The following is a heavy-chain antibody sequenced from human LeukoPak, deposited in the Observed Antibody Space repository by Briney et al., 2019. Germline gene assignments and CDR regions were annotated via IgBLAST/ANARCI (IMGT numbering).Heavy chain of an antibody. CDR3: ASTSTMVRGVITRVLVY. Sequence: ASETLSLTCAVYGGSFSGYYWSWIRQPPGKGLEWIGEINHSGSTNYNPSLKSRVTISVDTSKNQFSLKLSSVTAADTAVYYCASTSTMVRGVITRVLVYWGQGTLVTVSS. V-gene: IGHV4-34*01. D-gene: IGHD3-10*01. CDR1: GGSFSGYY. J-gene: IGHJ4*02. CDR2: INHSGST.